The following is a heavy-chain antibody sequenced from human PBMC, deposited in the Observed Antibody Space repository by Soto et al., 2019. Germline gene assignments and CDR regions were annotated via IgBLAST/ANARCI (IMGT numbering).Heavy chain of an antibody. D-gene: IGHD6-13*01. J-gene: IGHJ4*02. CDR1: GYTFTSYE. CDR2: MNPNSGNT. Sequence: GASVKVSCKASGYTFTSYEINWVRQATGQGLEWMGWMNPNSGNTGCAQKFQGRVTMTRNTSISTAYIELSSLRSEDTAVYYCATSRAPAAGTSASFDYWGQGTLVTVS. CDR3: ATSRAPAAGTSASFDY. V-gene: IGHV1-8*01.